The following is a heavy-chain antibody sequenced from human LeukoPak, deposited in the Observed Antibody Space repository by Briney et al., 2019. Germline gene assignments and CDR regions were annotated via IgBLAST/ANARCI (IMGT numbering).Heavy chain of an antibody. V-gene: IGHV4-34*01. D-gene: IGHD3-3*01. CDR1: GGSFSGYY. Sequence: SETLSLTCAVYGGSFSGYYWSWIRQPPGKGLEWIGEINHSGSTNYNPSLKSRVTISVDRSKNQFSLKLNSVTAADTAVYYCARLATIFGVVTTHYYGMDVWGQGTTVTVSS. CDR3: ARLATIFGVVTTHYYGMDV. CDR2: INHSGST. J-gene: IGHJ6*02.